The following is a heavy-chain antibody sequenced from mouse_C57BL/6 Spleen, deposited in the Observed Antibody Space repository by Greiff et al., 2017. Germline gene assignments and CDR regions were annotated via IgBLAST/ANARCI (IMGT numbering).Heavy chain of an antibody. D-gene: IGHD1-1*01. CDR2: ISYDGSN. Sequence: EVHLVESGPGLVKPSQSLSLTCSVTGYSITSGYYWNWIRQFPGNKLEWMGYISYDGSNNYNPSLKNRISITRDPSKNQFFLKLNSVTTEDTATYYCENLITTDAMDYWGQGTSVTVSS. CDR1: GYSITSGYY. CDR3: ENLITTDAMDY. J-gene: IGHJ4*01. V-gene: IGHV3-6*01.